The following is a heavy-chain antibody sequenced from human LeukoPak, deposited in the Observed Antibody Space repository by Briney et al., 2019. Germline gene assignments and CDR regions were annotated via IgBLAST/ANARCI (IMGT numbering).Heavy chain of an antibody. CDR2: INPSGGST. CDR3: ARFASLYSRSWYYAFDI. CDR1: GYTFTSND. Sequence: ASVKVSCKASGYTFTSNDIHWVRQAPGQGLEWMGIINPSGGSTSYAQKFQGRVTMTRDTSTSTVHMELSSLRSEDTAVYYCARFASLYSRSWYYAFDIWGQGTMVTVSS. V-gene: IGHV1-46*01. D-gene: IGHD6-13*01. J-gene: IGHJ3*02.